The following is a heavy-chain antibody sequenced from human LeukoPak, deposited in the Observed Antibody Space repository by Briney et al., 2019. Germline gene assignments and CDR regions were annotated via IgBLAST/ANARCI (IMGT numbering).Heavy chain of an antibody. CDR2: IHYSGST. D-gene: IGHD3-22*01. Sequence: SETLSLTCTISGGSVSSNDYYWGWIRQPPGRGLEWIGTIHYSGSTYYKASLKSRVTISVDTSKKQFSLTLSSVTAADTAVYYCARIRSYYDSGYYPYYIDYWGQGILVTVSS. CDR1: GGSVSSNDYY. CDR3: ARIRSYYDSGYYPYYIDY. V-gene: IGHV4-39*07. J-gene: IGHJ4*02.